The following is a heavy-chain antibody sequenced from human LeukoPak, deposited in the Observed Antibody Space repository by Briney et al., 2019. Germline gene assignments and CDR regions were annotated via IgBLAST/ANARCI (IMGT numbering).Heavy chain of an antibody. CDR3: ARVEETLTTAAIIRKYDYNYYYMDV. J-gene: IGHJ6*03. CDR2: IKQDKSEK. D-gene: IGHD4-11*01. Sequence: GGSQRLSCAASGFTFSSYWMSWVRQAPGKGLEWVANIKQDKSEKYYLDSVKGRFTIFRDNAKNSLYLQMNSLRAEDTAVYYCARVEETLTTAAIIRKYDYNYYYMDVWGKGTTVTVSS. CDR1: GFTFSSYW. V-gene: IGHV3-7*01.